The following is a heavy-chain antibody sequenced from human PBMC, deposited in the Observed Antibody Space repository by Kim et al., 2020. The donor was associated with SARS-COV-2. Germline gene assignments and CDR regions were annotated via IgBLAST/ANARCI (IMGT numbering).Heavy chain of an antibody. J-gene: IGHJ3*02. V-gene: IGHV1-46*01. D-gene: IGHD6-13*01. Sequence: SYAQKFQGRVTMTRDTSTSTVYMELSSLRSEDTAVYYCARLAADDDACDIWGQGTMVTVSS. CDR3: ARLAADDDACDI.